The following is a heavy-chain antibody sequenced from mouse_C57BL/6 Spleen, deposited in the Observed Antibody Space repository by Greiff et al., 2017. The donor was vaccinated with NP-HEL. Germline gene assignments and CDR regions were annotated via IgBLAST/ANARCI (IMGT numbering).Heavy chain of an antibody. V-gene: IGHV1-69*01. CDR3: ARGDGSKGY. Sequence: QVQLQQPGAELVLPGASLTLSCTASGYTFTSYWMHWVQQTPGQGLEWLGEICPSDSSTNYNPKFKGKSTLTVDKSSSTAYMQLSSLTSEDSAVYYCARGDGSKGYWGQGTLVTVSA. D-gene: IGHD1-1*01. CDR2: ICPSDSST. CDR1: GYTFTSYW. J-gene: IGHJ3*01.